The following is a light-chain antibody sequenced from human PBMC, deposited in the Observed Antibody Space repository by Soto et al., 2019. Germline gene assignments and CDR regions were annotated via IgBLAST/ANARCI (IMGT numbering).Light chain of an antibody. CDR2: GAS. J-gene: IGKJ1*01. CDR3: LQDHNYPRT. V-gene: IGKV3-20*01. CDR1: QSVTSSH. Sequence: EIVLTQTPGTLSLSPGERATLSCRASQSVTSSHLAWYQQKPGQAPRLLIYGASTRATGIPDRFSGSGSDTDFSLTIRRLDPEDFAMYYCLQDHNYPRTFGQGTKVEIK.